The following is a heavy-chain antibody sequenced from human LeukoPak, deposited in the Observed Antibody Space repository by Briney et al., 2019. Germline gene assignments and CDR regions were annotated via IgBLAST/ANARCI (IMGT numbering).Heavy chain of an antibody. D-gene: IGHD4-23*01. CDR3: ARRAGGYSHPYDY. CDR1: GFTVSSNF. Sequence: GGSLRLSCAASGFTVSSNFLSWVRQAPGKGLEWVSLLYSGGSTDYTDCVKGRFTISGDNSKNTLYLQMNSLRAEDTAVYYCARRAGGYSHPYDYWGQGTLVTVSS. J-gene: IGHJ4*02. V-gene: IGHV3-53*01. CDR2: LYSGGST.